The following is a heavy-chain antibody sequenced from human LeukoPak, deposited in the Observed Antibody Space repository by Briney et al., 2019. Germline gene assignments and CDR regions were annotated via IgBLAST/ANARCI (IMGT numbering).Heavy chain of an antibody. J-gene: IGHJ4*02. V-gene: IGHV3-23*01. CDR1: GFTFDDYA. D-gene: IGHD7-27*01. Sequence: GGSLRLSCAASGFTFDDYAMHWVRQAPGKGLEWVSGITGSGVTYYADSVKGRFTVSRDNSKNTLYLQMNSLRAEDTAIYFCARDRAWGSYDCWGQGTLVIVSS. CDR2: ITGSGVT. CDR3: ARDRAWGSYDC.